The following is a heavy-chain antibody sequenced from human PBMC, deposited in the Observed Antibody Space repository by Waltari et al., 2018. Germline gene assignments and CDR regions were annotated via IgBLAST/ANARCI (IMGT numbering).Heavy chain of an antibody. CDR1: GGTFSSYT. D-gene: IGHD3-10*01. CDR3: AREYYYGAQAFDAFDI. J-gene: IGHJ3*02. Sequence: QVQLVQSGAEVKKPGSSVKVSCNASGGTFSSYTIRWVRQAPVQGLEWMGRIIPILGIANYEQKFQGRVTITADKSTSTAYMELSSLRSEDTAVYYCAREYYYGAQAFDAFDIWGQGTMVTVSS. CDR2: IIPILGIA. V-gene: IGHV1-69*08.